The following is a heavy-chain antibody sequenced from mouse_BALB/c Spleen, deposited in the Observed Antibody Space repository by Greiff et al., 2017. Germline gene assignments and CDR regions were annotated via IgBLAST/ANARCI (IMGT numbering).Heavy chain of an antibody. CDR1: GFTFSSFG. D-gene: IGHD2-4*01. Sequence: EVQLQESGGGLVQPGGSRKLSCAASGFTFSSFGMHWVRQAPEKGLEWVAYISSGSSTIYYADTVKGRFTISRDNPKNTLFLQMTSLRSEDTAMYYCARGGYYDYDGAWFAYWGQGTLVTVSA. J-gene: IGHJ3*01. V-gene: IGHV5-17*02. CDR2: ISSGSSTI. CDR3: ARGGYYDYDGAWFAY.